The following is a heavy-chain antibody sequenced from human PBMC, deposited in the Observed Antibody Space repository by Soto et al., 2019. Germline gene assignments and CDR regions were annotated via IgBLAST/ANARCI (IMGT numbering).Heavy chain of an antibody. CDR1: VFTCGTYA. CDR2: ISYEGSNT. CDR3: ARVTPGNNLYYFYGLDV. V-gene: IGHV3-30-3*01. Sequence: PWWSLRLSCVASVFTCGTYAIHWFRLAPGKGLQWVALISYEGSNTYYADSVKGRFTVSRDNSKNTLYLQMNSLRPEDTGVYYCARVTPGNNLYYFYGLDVWGQGTSVTVSS. J-gene: IGHJ6*02. D-gene: IGHD1-1*01.